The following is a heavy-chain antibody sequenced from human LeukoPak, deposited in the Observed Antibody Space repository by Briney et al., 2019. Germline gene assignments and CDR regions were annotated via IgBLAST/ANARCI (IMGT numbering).Heavy chain of an antibody. CDR2: ISGSGRTT. D-gene: IGHD2-15*01. J-gene: IGHJ4*02. Sequence: GGSLRLSCAASGFTFSSYALSWLRQAPGKGLEGVSGISGSGRTTYYADSVKGRFTISRDNSKNTLSLQMNSLRAEDTAIYYCAKDYCSGGSCPEIFDYWGQGTLVTVSS. CDR3: AKDYCSGGSCPEIFDY. V-gene: IGHV3-23*01. CDR1: GFTFSSYA.